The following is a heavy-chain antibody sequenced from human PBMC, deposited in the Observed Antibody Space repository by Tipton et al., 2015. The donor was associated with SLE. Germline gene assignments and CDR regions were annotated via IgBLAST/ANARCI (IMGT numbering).Heavy chain of an antibody. CDR3: ARAYGSGSYYNVHYYYYMDV. J-gene: IGHJ6*03. Sequence: TLSLTCTVSGGSISSGGYYWSWIRQHPGKGLEWIGYIYYSGTTYYNPSLKSRVTISVDTSKNQFSLKLTSVTAADTAVYYCARAYGSGSYYNVHYYYYMDVWGKGTTVTVSS. CDR2: IYYSGTT. V-gene: IGHV4-31*03. CDR1: GGSISSGGYY. D-gene: IGHD3-10*01.